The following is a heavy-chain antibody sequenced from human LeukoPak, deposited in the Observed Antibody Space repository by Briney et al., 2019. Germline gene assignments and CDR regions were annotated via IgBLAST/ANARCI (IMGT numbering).Heavy chain of an antibody. Sequence: NPSETLSLTCTVPGGSISSYYWSWIRQPPGKGLEWIGYIYYSGSTNYNPSLKSRVTISVDTSKNQFSLKLSSVSAADTAVYYCASSYYDSSGYYPHFYYGMDVWGQGTTVTVSS. J-gene: IGHJ6*02. V-gene: IGHV4-59*08. CDR2: IYYSGST. CDR3: ASSYYDSSGYYPHFYYGMDV. D-gene: IGHD3-22*01. CDR1: GGSISSYY.